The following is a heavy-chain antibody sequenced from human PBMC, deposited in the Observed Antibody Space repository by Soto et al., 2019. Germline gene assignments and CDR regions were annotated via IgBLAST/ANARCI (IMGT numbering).Heavy chain of an antibody. Sequence: QVQLQESGPGLVKPSETMSITCTVSDGSISPYYWSWIRQPPGKTLEWIGYIYNSAMTNYNPSLKGRVTMSVDTSKNQLSLKLTSVTAADTAVYYCSRPNQGDYAFDIWGPGTLVTVSS. D-gene: IGHD2-21*02. V-gene: IGHV4-4*09. CDR3: SRPNQGDYAFDI. CDR2: IYNSAMT. CDR1: DGSISPYY. J-gene: IGHJ3*02.